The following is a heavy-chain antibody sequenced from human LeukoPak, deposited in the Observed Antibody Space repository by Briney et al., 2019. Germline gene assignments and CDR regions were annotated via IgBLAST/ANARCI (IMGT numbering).Heavy chain of an antibody. CDR1: GFTFSTYS. D-gene: IGHD4-17*01. J-gene: IGHJ4*02. Sequence: PGGSLRLSCAASGFTFSTYSMNWVRQAPGKGLEWVSFISTGSSAIYYADSVKGRFTISRDNAKNTPYLQMNSLRAEDTAVYHCAREAFNYGDHYFDYWGQGTLVTVSS. CDR3: AREAFNYGDHYFDY. V-gene: IGHV3-48*04. CDR2: ISTGSSAI.